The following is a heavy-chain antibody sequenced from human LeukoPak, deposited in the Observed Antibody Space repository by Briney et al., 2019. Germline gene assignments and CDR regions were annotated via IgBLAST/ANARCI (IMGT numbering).Heavy chain of an antibody. J-gene: IGHJ5*02. V-gene: IGHV3-23*01. Sequence: PGGSLRLSCAASGFTLSSYAMSWVRQAPGKGLEWVSAISGSGGSTYYADSVKGRFTISRDNSKNTLYLQMNSLRAEDTAVYYCAKDPLELTYYDFWSGYPWGQGTLVTVSS. CDR2: ISGSGGST. D-gene: IGHD3-3*01. CDR3: AKDPLELTYYDFWSGYP. CDR1: GFTLSSYA.